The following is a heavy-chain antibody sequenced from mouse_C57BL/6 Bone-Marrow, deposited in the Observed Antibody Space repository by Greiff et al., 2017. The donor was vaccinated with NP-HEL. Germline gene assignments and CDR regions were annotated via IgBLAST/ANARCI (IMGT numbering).Heavy chain of an antibody. V-gene: IGHV14-4*01. CDR3: TTGIGSSPTGYFGV. D-gene: IGHD1-1*01. CDR1: GFNIKDDY. J-gene: IGHJ1*03. Sequence: DVKLQEPGAELVRPGASVKLSCTASGFNIKDDYMPWVKQRPEQGLEWIGWIDPENGDTEYASKFKGKATITADTSSNPAYLQLSSLTSEDTAVYFYTTGIGSSPTGYFGVWGTGTTVTVSS. CDR2: IDPENGDT.